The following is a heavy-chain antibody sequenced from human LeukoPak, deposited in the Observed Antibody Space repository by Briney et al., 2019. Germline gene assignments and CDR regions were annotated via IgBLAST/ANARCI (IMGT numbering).Heavy chain of an antibody. V-gene: IGHV3-33*01. Sequence: GRSLRLSCAASGFTFSSYGMHWVRQAPGKGLEWVAVIWYDGSNKYYADSVKGRFTISRDNSKNALYLQMNSLRAEDTAVYYCARDLRCFDYWGQGALVTVSS. D-gene: IGHD4-17*01. J-gene: IGHJ4*02. CDR2: IWYDGSNK. CDR3: ARDLRCFDY. CDR1: GFTFSSYG.